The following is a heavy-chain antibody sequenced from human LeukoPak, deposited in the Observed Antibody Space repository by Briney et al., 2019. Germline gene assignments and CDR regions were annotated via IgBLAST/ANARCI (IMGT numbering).Heavy chain of an antibody. CDR1: GASISDSY. CDR2: IYYTGDN. D-gene: IGHD6-6*01. CDR3: ARFTARAREIDY. V-gene: IGHV4-59*08. J-gene: IGHJ4*02. Sequence: SETLSLTCSVSGASISDSYWTWIRQPPGKTLEWIGYIYYTGDNDYNPSLKSRVTMSVDTSKSHLSLKLTSVTAADTAVFYCARFTARAREIDYWGQGILVTVSS.